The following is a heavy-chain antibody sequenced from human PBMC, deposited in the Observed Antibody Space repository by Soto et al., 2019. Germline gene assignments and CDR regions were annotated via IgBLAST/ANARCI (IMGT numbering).Heavy chain of an antibody. D-gene: IGHD3-10*01. Sequence: PSETLSLTCSVSGASINNFAYYWGWIRQPPGKGLGWIGTVYYNENTYYNPSLKSRVAISVDTAKNQFSLNLRSVTAADTAIYFCARRGRYYGSPGWFDPWGQGTLVTVPS. CDR2: VYYNENT. J-gene: IGHJ5*01. CDR1: GASINNFAYY. CDR3: ARRGRYYGSPGWFDP. V-gene: IGHV4-39*01.